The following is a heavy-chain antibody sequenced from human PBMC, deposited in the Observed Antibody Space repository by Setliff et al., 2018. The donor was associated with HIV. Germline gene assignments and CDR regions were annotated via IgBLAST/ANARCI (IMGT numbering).Heavy chain of an antibody. CDR3: VRCYYDSSGPTDAFDI. Sequence: GASVKVSCKASGYTSTNYYIHWVRQAPGQGLEWMGLINPSGGRTSYAQKFQGRLTMTRDTSRSTVYMELSSLRSEDTAVYYCVRCYYDSSGPTDAFDIWGQGTVVTVSS. CDR1: GYTSTNYY. J-gene: IGHJ3*02. V-gene: IGHV1-46*01. CDR2: INPSGGRT. D-gene: IGHD3-22*01.